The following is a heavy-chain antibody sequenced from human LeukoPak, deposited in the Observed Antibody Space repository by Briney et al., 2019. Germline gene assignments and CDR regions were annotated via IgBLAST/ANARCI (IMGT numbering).Heavy chain of an antibody. Sequence: GESPKISCKGSGYSFTSYWIGWVRQMPGKGLEWMGIIYPGDSDTRYSPSFQGQVTISADKSISTAYLQWSSLKASDTAMYYCARGPYYDSSGYPESWFDPWGQGTLVTVSS. CDR1: GYSFTSYW. CDR3: ARGPYYDSSGYPESWFDP. V-gene: IGHV5-51*01. J-gene: IGHJ5*02. CDR2: IYPGDSDT. D-gene: IGHD3-22*01.